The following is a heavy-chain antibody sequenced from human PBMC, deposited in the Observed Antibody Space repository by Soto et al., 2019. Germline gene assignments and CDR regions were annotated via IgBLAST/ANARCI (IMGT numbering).Heavy chain of an antibody. Sequence: GGSLRLSCAASGFTVSSNYMSWVRQAPGKGLEWVSVIYSGGSTYYADSVKGRFTISRDNSKNTLYLQMNSLRAEDTAVYYCARDAVVDTAMVTSAFDIWGQGTMVTVSS. D-gene: IGHD5-18*01. V-gene: IGHV3-66*01. J-gene: IGHJ3*02. CDR2: IYSGGST. CDR3: ARDAVVDTAMVTSAFDI. CDR1: GFTVSSNY.